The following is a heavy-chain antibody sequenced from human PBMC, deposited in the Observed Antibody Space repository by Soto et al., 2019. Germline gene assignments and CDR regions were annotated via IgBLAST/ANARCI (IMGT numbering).Heavy chain of an antibody. V-gene: IGHV3-21*01. CDR1: GFTFSSYS. D-gene: IGHD2-15*01. J-gene: IGHJ6*02. CDR2: ISSSSSYI. CDR3: ARDLVVAAWEYYYYYGMDV. Sequence: EVQLVESGGGLVKPGGSLRLSCAASGFTFSSYSMNWVRQAPGKGLEWVSSISSSSSYIYYADSVKGRFTISRDNAKNSLYLQMNSLRAEDTAVYYCARDLVVAAWEYYYYYGMDVWGQGTTVTVSS.